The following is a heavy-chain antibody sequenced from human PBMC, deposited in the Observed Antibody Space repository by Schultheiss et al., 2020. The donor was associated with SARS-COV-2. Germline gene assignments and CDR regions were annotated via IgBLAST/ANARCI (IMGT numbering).Heavy chain of an antibody. CDR1: GFTFSSYA. J-gene: IGHJ3*02. CDR2: ISGSGGST. Sequence: GGSLRLSCAASGFTFSSYAMSWVRQAPGKGLEWVSAISGSGGSTYYADSVKGRFTISRDNSNYTLFLQMNSLRAEDTAVYYCAKGANHAFDIWGQGTMVTVSS. V-gene: IGHV3-23*01. CDR3: AKGANHAFDI.